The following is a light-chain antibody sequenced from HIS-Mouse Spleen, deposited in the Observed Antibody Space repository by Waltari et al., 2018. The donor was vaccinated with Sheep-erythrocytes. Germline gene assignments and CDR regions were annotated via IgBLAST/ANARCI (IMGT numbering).Light chain of an antibody. Sequence: QSVLTQPPSASGTPGQRVTISCSGSSSNIGSNTVNWYQQVPGTAPKPLIYRSKQRPSGVPDGLSGSKSCTSASLAISVLQSEDEADYYCAAWDDSLNGYVFGTGTKVTVL. CDR2: RSK. CDR3: AAWDDSLNGYV. CDR1: SSNIGSNT. V-gene: IGLV1-44*01. J-gene: IGLJ1*01.